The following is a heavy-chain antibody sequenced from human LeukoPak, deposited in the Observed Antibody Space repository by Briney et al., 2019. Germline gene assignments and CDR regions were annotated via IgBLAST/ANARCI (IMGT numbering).Heavy chain of an antibody. CDR3: ATYTVMDAFDI. Sequence: SQTLSLTCTVPGGSISSGGYYWSWIRQHPGKGLEWIGYIYYSGSTYYNPSLKSRVTISVDTSKNQFSLKLSSVTAADTAVYYCATYTVMDAFDIWGQGTMVTVSS. V-gene: IGHV4-31*03. J-gene: IGHJ3*02. D-gene: IGHD4-11*01. CDR1: GGSISSGGYY. CDR2: IYYSGST.